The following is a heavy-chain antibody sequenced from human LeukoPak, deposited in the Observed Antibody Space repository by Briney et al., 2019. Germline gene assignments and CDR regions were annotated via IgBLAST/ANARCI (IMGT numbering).Heavy chain of an antibody. Sequence: SETLSLTCTVSGGSISSYYWSWIRQPPGKGLEWIGYIYYSGSTNYNPSLKSRVTISVDTSKNQFSLKLSSVTAADTAVYYCARDYGSSWWRYFDYWGQGTLVTVSS. J-gene: IGHJ4*02. CDR2: IYYSGST. V-gene: IGHV4-59*12. D-gene: IGHD6-13*01. CDR3: ARDYGSSWWRYFDY. CDR1: GGSISSYY.